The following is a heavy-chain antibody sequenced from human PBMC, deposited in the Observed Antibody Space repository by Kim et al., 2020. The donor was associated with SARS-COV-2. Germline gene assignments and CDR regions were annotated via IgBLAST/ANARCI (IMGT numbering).Heavy chain of an antibody. CDR3: ARGIYGSGRLYAFDI. Sequence: GGSLRLSCAASGFTFSSYWMQWVRQAPGKGLVGVSRINSDESITSYADSVKGRFTISRDNAKNTLYLQMNSLRAEDTAVYYCARGIYGSGRLYAFDIWGQGTMVTVFS. D-gene: IGHD3-10*01. J-gene: IGHJ3*02. CDR1: GFTFSSYW. V-gene: IGHV3-74*01. CDR2: INSDESIT.